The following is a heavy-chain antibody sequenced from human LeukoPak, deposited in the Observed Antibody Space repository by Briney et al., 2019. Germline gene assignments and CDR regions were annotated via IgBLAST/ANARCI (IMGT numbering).Heavy chain of an antibody. Sequence: SETLSLTCTVSGGSITSYYWSWIRQPAGKGLEWIGRIYAGGGTNYNPSLKSRVTMSVDTSKNQFSLKLSSVTAADTAVYYCARLRFEARGYSYGYGWFDPWGQGTLVTVSS. CDR1: GGSITSYY. J-gene: IGHJ5*02. V-gene: IGHV4-4*07. CDR3: ARLRFEARGYSYGYGWFDP. D-gene: IGHD5-18*01. CDR2: IYAGGGT.